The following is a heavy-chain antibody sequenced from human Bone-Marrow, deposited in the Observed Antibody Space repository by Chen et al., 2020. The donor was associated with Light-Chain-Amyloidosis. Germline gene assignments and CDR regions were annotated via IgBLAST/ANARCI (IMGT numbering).Heavy chain of an antibody. CDR2: INHSGST. J-gene: IGHJ6*03. CDR1: GGSFSGYY. D-gene: IGHD3-3*01. V-gene: IGHV4-34*01. CDR3: ARGTHYDFWSGYYYYYMDV. Sequence: QVQLQQWGAGLLKPSETLSLTCAVYGGSFSGYYWSWIRQPPGKGLEWIGEINHSGSTNYNPSLKSRVTISVDTSKNQFSLKLISVTAADTAVYYCARGTHYDFWSGYYYYYMDVWGKGTTVTVSS.